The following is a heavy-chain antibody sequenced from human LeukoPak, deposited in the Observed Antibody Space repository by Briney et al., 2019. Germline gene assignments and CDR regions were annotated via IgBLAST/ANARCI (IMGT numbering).Heavy chain of an antibody. CDR2: ISGSGGST. J-gene: IGHJ3*02. CDR1: GLTFSSYD. CDR3: ARPPPSYAENAFDI. V-gene: IGHV3-23*01. Sequence: GGSLRLSCAASGLTFSSYDMNWVRQAPGKGLEWVSAISGSGGSTYYADSVKGRFTISRDNSKNTLYLQMNSLRAEDTAVYYCARPPPSYAENAFDIWGQGTMVTVSS.